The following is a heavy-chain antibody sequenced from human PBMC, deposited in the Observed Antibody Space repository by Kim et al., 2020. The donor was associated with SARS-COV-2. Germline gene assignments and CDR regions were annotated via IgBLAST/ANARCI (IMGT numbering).Heavy chain of an antibody. CDR2: IIPIFGTS. D-gene: IGHD3-22*01. CDR1: GGTFSSYA. Sequence: SVKVSCKASGGTFSSYAISWVRQAPGQGLEWMGGIIPIFGTSNYAQKFQGRVTITADESTSTAYMELSSLRSEDTAVYYCASGEYYYDSSGYLRGDYYYGMDVWGQGTTVTVSS. J-gene: IGHJ6*02. CDR3: ASGEYYYDSSGYLRGDYYYGMDV. V-gene: IGHV1-69*13.